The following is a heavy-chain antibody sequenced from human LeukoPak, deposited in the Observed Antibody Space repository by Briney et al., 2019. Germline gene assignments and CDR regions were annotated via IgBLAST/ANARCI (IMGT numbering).Heavy chain of an antibody. CDR1: GGSISNYY. J-gene: IGHJ4*02. CDR2: IYSSGTT. CDR3: AREGYASGWNDY. D-gene: IGHD6-19*01. V-gene: IGHV4-59*01. Sequence: PSGTLSLTRTVSGGSISNYYWTWIRQPPGKGLQWIGYIYSSGTTNYNPSLKGRVTISVDMSKNQFSLKLRSVTAADTAVYYCAREGYASGWNDYWGQGSLVTVSS.